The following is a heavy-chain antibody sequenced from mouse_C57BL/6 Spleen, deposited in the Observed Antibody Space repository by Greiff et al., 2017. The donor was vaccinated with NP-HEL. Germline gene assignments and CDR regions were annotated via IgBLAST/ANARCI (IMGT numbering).Heavy chain of an antibody. V-gene: IGHV1-72*01. Sequence: QVQLQQPGAELVKPGASVKLSCKASGYTFTSYWMHWVKQRPGRGLEWIGRIDPNSGGTKYNEKFKGKATLTVDKSSSTAYMQLSSLTSEESAVYYWARGGTVVAIYYAMDYWGQGTSVTVSS. D-gene: IGHD1-1*01. CDR3: ARGGTVVAIYYAMDY. J-gene: IGHJ4*01. CDR1: GYTFTSYW. CDR2: IDPNSGGT.